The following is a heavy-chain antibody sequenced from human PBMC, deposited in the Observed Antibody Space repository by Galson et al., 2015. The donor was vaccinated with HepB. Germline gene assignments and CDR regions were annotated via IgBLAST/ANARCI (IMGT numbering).Heavy chain of an antibody. V-gene: IGHV3-21*01. J-gene: IGHJ6*02. CDR2: MSSSTNYI. CDR1: GSILSSYS. D-gene: IGHD2-2*01. CDR3: ATNTPAAVMRASGMDV. Sequence: SLRLSCAASGSILSSYSMNWVRQAPGKGLEWVSSMSSSTNYIYYADSVMGRFTVSIDNAKNSLFLQMNSLRAEDTAVYYCATNTPAAVMRASGMDVWGQGTAVTVSS.